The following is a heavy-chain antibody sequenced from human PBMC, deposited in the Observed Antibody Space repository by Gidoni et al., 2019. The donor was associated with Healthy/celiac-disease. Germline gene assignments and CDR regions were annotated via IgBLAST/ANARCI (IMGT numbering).Heavy chain of an antibody. Sequence: GYSISSGYYWGWIRQPPGKGLEWIGSIYHSGSTYYNPSLKSRVTISVDTSKNQFSLKLSSVTAADTAVYYCARTERQQLADDYWGQGTLVTVSS. J-gene: IGHJ4*02. V-gene: IGHV4-38-2*01. D-gene: IGHD6-13*01. CDR3: ARTERQQLADDY. CDR2: IYHSGST. CDR1: GYSISSGYY.